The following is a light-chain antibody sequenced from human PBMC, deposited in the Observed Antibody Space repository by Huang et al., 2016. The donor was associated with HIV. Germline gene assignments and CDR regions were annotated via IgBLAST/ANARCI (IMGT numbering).Light chain of an antibody. Sequence: DIQMTQSLSTLSAAVGDRVTITCRASQSVTIWLAWFQQKPGKAPKLLIYKASTLESGGPSRFSGSGSWTEFTLTIDSLQPDDVATYYCQQYSRSATFGQGTKLEIK. CDR3: QQYSRSAT. J-gene: IGKJ2*01. CDR2: KAS. V-gene: IGKV1-5*03. CDR1: QSVTIW.